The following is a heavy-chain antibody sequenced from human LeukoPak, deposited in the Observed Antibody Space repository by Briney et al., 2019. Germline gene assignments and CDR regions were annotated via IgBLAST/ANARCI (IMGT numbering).Heavy chain of an antibody. J-gene: IGHJ4*02. D-gene: IGHD3-22*01. CDR1: GGSISSGGYY. V-gene: IGHV4-31*03. CDR2: IYYSGST. Sequence: SQTLSLTCTVSGGSISSGGYYWSWIRQHPGKGLEWIGYIYYSGSTYYNPSLKSRVTISVDTSKNQFSLKLSSVTAADTAVYYCARDRFPYYYDSSGSQPLYYWGQGTLVTVSS. CDR3: ARDRFPYYYDSSGSQPLYY.